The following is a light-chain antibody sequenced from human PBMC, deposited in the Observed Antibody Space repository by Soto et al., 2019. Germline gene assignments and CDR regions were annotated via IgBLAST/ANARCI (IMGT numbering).Light chain of an antibody. Sequence: EIVMTQSPATLSVSPGARATLSCRASQSVRSDLAWYQQKPGQAPRLLIYGASTRASDSPDRFSGSGSGTEFTLTISSLQSEDFAVYYCQQYSAWSPFTVGQGTKLEIK. CDR1: QSVRSD. CDR2: GAS. V-gene: IGKV3-15*01. J-gene: IGKJ2*01. CDR3: QQYSAWSPFT.